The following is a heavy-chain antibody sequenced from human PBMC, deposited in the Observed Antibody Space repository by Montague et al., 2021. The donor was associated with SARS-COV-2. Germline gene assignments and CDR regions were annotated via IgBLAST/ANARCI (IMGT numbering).Heavy chain of an antibody. CDR1: FGSISTYY. V-gene: IGHV4-59*01. CDR2: IFYNGST. CDR3: ARQDAWAYCGDECYRGWFDS. D-gene: IGHD2-21*01. J-gene: IGHJ5*01. Sequence: SETLSLTCTVSFGSISTYYWSWIRQPPGKGLKWIGFIFYNGSTKXXPSLKRRVSISLDTSKNQFSLKLSSVTAADTAVYYCARQDAWAYCGDECYRGWFDSWGQGTLVTVSS.